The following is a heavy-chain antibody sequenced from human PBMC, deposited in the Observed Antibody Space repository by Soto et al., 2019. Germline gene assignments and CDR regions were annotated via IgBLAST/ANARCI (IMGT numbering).Heavy chain of an antibody. CDR2: ISRDGGTI. V-gene: IGHV3-48*03. D-gene: IGHD2-21*02. CDR1: VFSFSTNA. Sequence: GWSLRLSCESSVFSFSTNAMNWVRQAPGKGPEWLSYISRDGGTIYYSSSVQGRFTVSRDNTRNSLFLQMNSPRAEDTAFYYCALLRDSWGQGAQVTVSS. CDR3: ALLRDS. J-gene: IGHJ5*01.